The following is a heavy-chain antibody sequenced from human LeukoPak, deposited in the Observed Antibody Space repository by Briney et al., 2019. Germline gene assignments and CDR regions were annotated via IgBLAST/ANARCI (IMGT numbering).Heavy chain of an antibody. Sequence: GGSLRLSCAASGFTVRSNEMSWARQAPGKGLEWVSSISGGSTYYADSRKGRFTISRDNSKNTLHLQMNSLRAEDTAVYYCKKVLRRTQTFDAFDIWGQGTMVTVSS. CDR1: GFTVRSNE. V-gene: IGHV3-38-3*01. D-gene: IGHD4/OR15-4a*01. CDR2: ISGGST. CDR3: KKVLRRTQTFDAFDI. J-gene: IGHJ3*02.